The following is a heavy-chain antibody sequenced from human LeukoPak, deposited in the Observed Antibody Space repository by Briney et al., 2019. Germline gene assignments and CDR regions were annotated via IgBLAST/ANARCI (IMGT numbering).Heavy chain of an antibody. CDR1: GFTFSDYY. J-gene: IGHJ4*02. Sequence: AGGSLRLSCAASGFTFSDYYMSWIRQAPGKGLEWVGNIKQDGSDKNYMDSVKGRFTISRDNTKNSVYLQMSSLRAEDTAVYYCAKGYSSSWYRCYFDYWGQGTLVTVSS. V-gene: IGHV3-7*03. CDR3: AKGYSSSWYRCYFDY. D-gene: IGHD6-13*01. CDR2: IKQDGSDK.